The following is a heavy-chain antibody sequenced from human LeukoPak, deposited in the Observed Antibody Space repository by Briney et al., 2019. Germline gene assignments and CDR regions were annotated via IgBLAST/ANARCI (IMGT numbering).Heavy chain of an antibody. D-gene: IGHD3-9*01. CDR3: AKARRYFDWLRLAPDY. CDR2: ISGSGGST. J-gene: IGHJ4*02. Sequence: QPGGSLRLSCAASGITFSTYAMSWVRQAPGKGLEWVSAISGSGGSTYYADSVKGRFTISRDNSKNTLYLQMNSLRAEDTAVYYCAKARRYFDWLRLAPDYWGQGTLVTVSS. V-gene: IGHV3-23*01. CDR1: GITFSTYA.